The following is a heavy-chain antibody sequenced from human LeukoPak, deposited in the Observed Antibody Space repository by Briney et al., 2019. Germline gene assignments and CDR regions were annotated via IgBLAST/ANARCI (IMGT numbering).Heavy chain of an antibody. CDR3: AREMEAYSSSSWRWYSDL. Sequence: SETLSLTCTVSGGSISSGSYYWSWIRQPAGKGLEWIGRIYTSGSTNYNPSLKSRVTISVDTSKNQFSLKLSSVTAADTAVYYCAREMEAYSSSSWRWYSDLWGRGTLVTVSS. CDR1: GGSISSGSYY. V-gene: IGHV4-61*02. CDR2: IYTSGST. D-gene: IGHD6-6*01. J-gene: IGHJ2*01.